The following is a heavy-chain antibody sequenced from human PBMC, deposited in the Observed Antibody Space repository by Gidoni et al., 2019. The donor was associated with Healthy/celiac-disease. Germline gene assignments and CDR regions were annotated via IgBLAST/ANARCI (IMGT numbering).Heavy chain of an antibody. CDR1: GYSFTSYW. Sequence: EVQLVPSGAEVKKPGESLKISCTGSGYSFTSYWIGWVRQMPGKGLEWMGIIYPGDSDTRYSPSFQGQVTISADKSISTAYLQWSSLKASDTAMYYCARTLAAYSSSSPLDYWGQGTLVTVSS. V-gene: IGHV5-51*01. D-gene: IGHD6-6*01. CDR2: IYPGDSDT. J-gene: IGHJ4*02. CDR3: ARTLAAYSSSSPLDY.